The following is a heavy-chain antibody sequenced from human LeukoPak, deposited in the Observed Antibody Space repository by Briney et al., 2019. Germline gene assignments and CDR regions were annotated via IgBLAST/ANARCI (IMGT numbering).Heavy chain of an antibody. Sequence: ASVKVSCKASGYTFTSYDINWVRQATGQGLEWMGWMNPNSGNTGYAQKFQGRVTMTRNTSISTAYMELSSLRSEDTAVYYCAKGGIDYDILTPGLYFDYWGQGTLVTVSS. D-gene: IGHD3-9*01. CDR2: MNPNSGNT. J-gene: IGHJ4*02. CDR3: AKGGIDYDILTPGLYFDY. CDR1: GYTFTSYD. V-gene: IGHV1-8*01.